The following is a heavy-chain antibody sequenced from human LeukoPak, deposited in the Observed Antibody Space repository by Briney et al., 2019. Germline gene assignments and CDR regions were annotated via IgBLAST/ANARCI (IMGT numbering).Heavy chain of an antibody. J-gene: IGHJ5*02. CDR2: INPNSGGT. Sequence: ASVKVSCKASGYTFTGYYMHWVRQAPGQGLEWMGWINPNSGGTNYAQKFQGRVTMTRDTSISTAYMGLSRLRSEDTAVYYCATRGYSYGNWFDPWGQGTLVTVSS. CDR1: GYTFTGYY. V-gene: IGHV1-2*02. CDR3: ATRGYSYGNWFDP. D-gene: IGHD5-18*01.